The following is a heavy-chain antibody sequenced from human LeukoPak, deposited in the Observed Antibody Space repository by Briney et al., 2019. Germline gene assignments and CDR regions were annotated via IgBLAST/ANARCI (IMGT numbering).Heavy chain of an antibody. Sequence: SETLSLTCTVSGGSTSSYYWSWIRQPPGKGLEWIGYIYYSGSTNYNPSLKSRVTISVDTSKNQFSLKLSSVTAADTAVYYCARSGSSEAEYFQHWGQGTLVTVSS. CDR2: IYYSGST. CDR1: GGSTSSYY. V-gene: IGHV4-59*01. D-gene: IGHD1-26*01. CDR3: ARSGSSEAEYFQH. J-gene: IGHJ1*01.